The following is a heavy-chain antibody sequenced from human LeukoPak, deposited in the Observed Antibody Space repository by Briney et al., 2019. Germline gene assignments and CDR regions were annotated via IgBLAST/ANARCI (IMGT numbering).Heavy chain of an antibody. CDR3: ARVVAVAAFDY. CDR1: GFTFSSYW. V-gene: IGHV3-7*05. J-gene: IGHJ4*02. CDR2: IKQDGSEK. D-gene: IGHD6-19*01. Sequence: GGSLRLSCAASGFTFSSYWMSWVRQAPGKGLEWVASIKQDGSEKYYVDSVKGRFTISRDNAKNSLYLQMNSLRAEDTAVYYCARVVAVAAFDYWGQGTLVTVSS.